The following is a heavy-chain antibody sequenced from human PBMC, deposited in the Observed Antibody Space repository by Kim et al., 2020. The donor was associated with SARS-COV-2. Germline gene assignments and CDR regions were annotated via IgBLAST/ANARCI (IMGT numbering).Heavy chain of an antibody. CDR3: VRGGWGSRFDF. CDR1: GFTFSVYA. J-gene: IGHJ4*02. V-gene: IGHV3-23*01. CDR2: LGGSGGNT. Sequence: GGSLRLSCAASGFTFSVYAISWVRQAPGKGLEWVSCLGGSGGNTFYADSVKGRFTISRDNSKNTLYLQMSFLTGEDTALYYCVRGGWGSRFDFWGQGTLV. D-gene: IGHD3-16*01.